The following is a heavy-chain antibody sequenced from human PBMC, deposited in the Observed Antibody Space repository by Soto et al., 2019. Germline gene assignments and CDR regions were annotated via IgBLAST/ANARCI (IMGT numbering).Heavy chain of an antibody. D-gene: IGHD1-26*01. CDR2: IGTAGDT. Sequence: PGGSLRLSCAASGFTFSSYDMHWVRQATGKGLEWVSAIGTAGDTYYPGSVKGRFTISRENAKNSLYLQMNSLRAEDTAVYYCARGGSYGGYYYYGMDVWGQGTTVTVSS. CDR1: GFTFSSYD. J-gene: IGHJ6*02. CDR3: ARGGSYGGYYYYGMDV. V-gene: IGHV3-13*01.